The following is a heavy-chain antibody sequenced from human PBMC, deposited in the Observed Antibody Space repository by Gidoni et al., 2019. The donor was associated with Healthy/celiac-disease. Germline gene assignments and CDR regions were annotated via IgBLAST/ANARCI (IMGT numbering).Heavy chain of an antibody. Sequence: VQLQHWGAGLLKPSETLSLTCAVYGGSFSGYYWSWIRQPQGKGLEWIGEINHSGSTNYNPSLKSRVTISVDTSKNQFSLKMSSVTAADTAVYYCARGRGNIAARRHYYYYYMDVWGKGTTVTVSS. V-gene: IGHV4-34*01. CDR3: ARGRGNIAARRHYYYYYMDV. J-gene: IGHJ6*03. CDR1: GGSFSGYY. CDR2: INHSGST. D-gene: IGHD6-6*01.